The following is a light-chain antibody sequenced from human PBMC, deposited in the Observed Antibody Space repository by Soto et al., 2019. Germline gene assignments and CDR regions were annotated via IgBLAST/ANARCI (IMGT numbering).Light chain of an antibody. CDR2: GNN. J-gene: IGLJ3*02. CDR1: SSNIGAGYD. CDR3: QSYDDTLSGYV. Sequence: QSVLTQPASVSGAPGQRVTISFTGSSSNIGAGYDVNWYQHLPGAAPKLLMYGNNNRPSGVPDRFSGSKSGTSASLAITGLQAEDEADYYCQSYDDTLSGYVFGGGTKVTVL. V-gene: IGLV1-40*01.